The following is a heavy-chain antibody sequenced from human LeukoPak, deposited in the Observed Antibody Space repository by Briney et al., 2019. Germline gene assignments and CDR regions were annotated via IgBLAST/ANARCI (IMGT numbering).Heavy chain of an antibody. CDR3: ARVRNYPDAFDI. D-gene: IGHD5-24*01. CDR1: GGSISNYY. V-gene: IGHV4-59*01. J-gene: IGHJ3*02. CDR2: IYDTGST. Sequence: SETLSLTCTVSGGSISNYYWAWIRQPPGKGLEWFGYIYDTGSTKYNPSLKSRLTISLHTSRSLSSLSLSSLTAADTALYYCARVRNYPDAFDIWGQGRMVTVSS.